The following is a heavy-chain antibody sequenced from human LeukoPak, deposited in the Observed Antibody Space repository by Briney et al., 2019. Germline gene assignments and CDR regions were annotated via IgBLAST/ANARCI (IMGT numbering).Heavy chain of an antibody. D-gene: IGHD2-21*02. CDR2: INPSGGST. Sequence: ASVKVSCKASGYTFTSYYMHWVRQAPGQGLEWMGIINPSGGSTSYAQKFQGRVTMTRDTSTSTVYMELSSLRPEDTAVYYCARVMGEYCGGDCSPDYWGQGTLVTVSS. V-gene: IGHV1-46*01. J-gene: IGHJ4*02. CDR1: GYTFTSYY. CDR3: ARVMGEYCGGDCSPDY.